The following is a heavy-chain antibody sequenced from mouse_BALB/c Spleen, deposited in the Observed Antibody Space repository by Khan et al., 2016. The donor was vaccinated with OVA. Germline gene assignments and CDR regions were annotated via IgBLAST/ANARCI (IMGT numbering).Heavy chain of an antibody. J-gene: IGHJ4*01. V-gene: IGHV3-1*02. CDR1: GYSITSGYS. CDR2: IYYSGII. Sequence: EVQLQESGPDLVKPSQSLSLTCTVTGYSITSGYSWHWIRQFPGNKLEWMGYIYYSGIINYNPSLTSRISITRDTSKNQFFLQLNSVTSEDTATYYCARDGNYMDFWGQGTSVTVSS. D-gene: IGHD2-1*01. CDR3: ARDGNYMDF.